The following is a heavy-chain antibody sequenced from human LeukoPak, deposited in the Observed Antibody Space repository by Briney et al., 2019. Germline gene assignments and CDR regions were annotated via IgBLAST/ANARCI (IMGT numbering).Heavy chain of an antibody. V-gene: IGHV3-33*01. CDR3: AREGIAVAGGGYFDY. Sequence: GGSLRLSCAASGFRFSSYGMDWGRQSPGKGLDWVAVIWYDGSNKYYADSVKGRFTISRDNSKNMVYLQMNSLRAEDTAVYYCAREGIAVAGGGYFDYWGQGTLVTVSS. J-gene: IGHJ4*02. D-gene: IGHD6-19*01. CDR2: IWYDGSNK. CDR1: GFRFSSYG.